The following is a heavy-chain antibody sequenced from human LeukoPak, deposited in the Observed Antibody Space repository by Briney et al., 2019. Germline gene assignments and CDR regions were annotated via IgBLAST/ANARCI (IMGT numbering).Heavy chain of an antibody. CDR3: ARDWCSGGSCYFPIDY. CDR2: ISSSGGST. CDR1: GFTFSSYA. V-gene: IGHV3-23*01. J-gene: IGHJ4*02. D-gene: IGHD2-15*01. Sequence: GASLRLSCAASGFTFSSYAMSWVRQAPGKGLEWVSAISSSGGSTYYADSVKGRFTISRDNSKNTLYVQMNSLRAEDTAVYYCARDWCSGGSCYFPIDYWGQGTLVTVSS.